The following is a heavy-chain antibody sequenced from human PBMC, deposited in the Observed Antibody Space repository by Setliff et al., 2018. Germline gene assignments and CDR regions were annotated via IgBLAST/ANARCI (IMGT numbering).Heavy chain of an antibody. CDR2: INSYNGNT. CDR1: GGSFRTSS. D-gene: IGHD6-19*01. V-gene: IGHV1-18*01. J-gene: IGHJ6*04. CDR3: ASEYGYSSSMDV. Sequence: GASVKVSCKASGGSFRTSSISWVRQAPGQGLEWMGWINSYNGNTNYARKFQGRVTMTTDTSTSTAHMELRSLTSDDTAVYYCASEYGYSSSMDVWGNGTTVTVSS.